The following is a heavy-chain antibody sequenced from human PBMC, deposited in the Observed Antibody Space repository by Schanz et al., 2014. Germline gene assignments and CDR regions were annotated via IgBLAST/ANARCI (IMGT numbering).Heavy chain of an antibody. CDR1: GFTVSSNY. Sequence: AQLVESGGGVVQPGRSLRLSCAASGFTVSSNYMSWVRQAPGKGLEWVSITYSGGSTYYADSVKGRFTISRDNARNSLYLQLNSLRVEDSGVYFCAQTRGTFMVPIDNWGQGVLVIVSS. CDR3: AQTRGTFMVPIDN. CDR2: TYSGGST. D-gene: IGHD3-3*02. J-gene: IGHJ4*02. V-gene: IGHV3-66*01.